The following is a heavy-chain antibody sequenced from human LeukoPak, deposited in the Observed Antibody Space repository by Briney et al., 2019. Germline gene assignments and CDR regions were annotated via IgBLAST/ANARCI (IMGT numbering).Heavy chain of an antibody. CDR2: ISSSSNYI. CDR3: ARDGSLGYCSGGSCHRGNDAFDI. D-gene: IGHD2-15*01. V-gene: IGHV3-21*01. J-gene: IGHJ3*02. Sequence: SLRLSCAASGFTFSSYSMNWVRQAPGKGLGWVSSISSSSNYIYYADSVKGRFTISRDNAKNSLYLQMNSLRAEDTAVYHCARDGSLGYCSGGSCHRGNDAFDIWGQGTMVTVSS. CDR1: GFTFSSYS.